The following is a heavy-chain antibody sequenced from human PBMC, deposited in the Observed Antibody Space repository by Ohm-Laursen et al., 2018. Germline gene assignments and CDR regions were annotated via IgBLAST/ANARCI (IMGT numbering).Heavy chain of an antibody. CDR3: ARDTRYYGMDV. J-gene: IGHJ6*02. CDR2: IKQDGSEK. Sequence: SLRLSCSASGFTFSSYWMSWVRQAPGKGLEWVANIKQDGSEKYYVDSVKGRFTISRDNAKNLLYLQMNSLRAEDTAVYYCARDTRYYGMDVWGQGTTVTVSS. V-gene: IGHV3-7*01. CDR1: GFTFSSYW.